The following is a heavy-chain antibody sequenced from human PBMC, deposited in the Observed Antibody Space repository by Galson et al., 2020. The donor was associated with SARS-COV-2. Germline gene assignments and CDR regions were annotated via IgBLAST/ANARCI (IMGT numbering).Heavy chain of an antibody. D-gene: IGHD2-15*01. J-gene: IGHJ6*02. CDR1: GGTFCSYA. Sequence: KISCKASGGTFCSYAISWVRQAPGQGLEWMGGIIPIFGTANYAQKFQGRVTITADESTSTAYMELSSLRSEDTAVYYCARDGGPLYCSGGSCYYYYGMDVWGQGTTVTVSS. V-gene: IGHV1-69*01. CDR3: ARDGGPLYCSGGSCYYYYGMDV. CDR2: IIPIFGTA.